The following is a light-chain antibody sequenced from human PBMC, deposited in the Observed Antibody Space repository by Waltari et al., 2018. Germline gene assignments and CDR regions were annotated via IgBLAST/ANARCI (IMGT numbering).Light chain of an antibody. J-gene: IGKJ1*01. V-gene: IGKV3-15*01. CDR3: QQYNKWPRT. CDR1: QSVSSK. CDR2: GAS. Sequence: EIVMTHSPATLSVSPGERATLSCRASQSVSSKLAWYQQKPGQAPRLLIYGASTRATGIPARVSGSGSGTEFTLTISSLQSEDFAIYYCQQYNKWPRTFGQGTKVAIK.